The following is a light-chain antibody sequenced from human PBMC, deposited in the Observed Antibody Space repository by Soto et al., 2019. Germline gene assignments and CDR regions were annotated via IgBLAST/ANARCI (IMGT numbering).Light chain of an antibody. CDR1: SSDVGGYNS. J-gene: IGLJ2*01. CDR2: DVT. CDR3: CSYAATYTLV. V-gene: IGLV2-11*01. Sequence: QSVLAQPRSVSGSPGQSVTISCSGTSSDVGGYNSVSWYQQFPGKAPKLMIYDVTKRPSGVPDRFSGSKSGNTASLTISGLLAEDEADYYCCSYAATYTLVFGGGTKLTVL.